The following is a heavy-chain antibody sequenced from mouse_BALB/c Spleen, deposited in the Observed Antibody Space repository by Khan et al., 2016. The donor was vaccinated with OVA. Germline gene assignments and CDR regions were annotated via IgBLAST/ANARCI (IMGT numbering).Heavy chain of an antibody. Sequence: EVMLVESGGGLVKPGGSLKLSCAASGFTFSTYAMSWVRQTPERRLEWVATISSYGDYTYYPDIVTGRFTISRDNANNTLYLQMSSLRSEDTAMYYCARSPYGNFAYWGQGTLVTVSA. J-gene: IGHJ3*01. CDR1: GFTFSTYA. V-gene: IGHV5-9-1*01. CDR2: ISSYGDYT. CDR3: ARSPYGNFAY. D-gene: IGHD2-1*01.